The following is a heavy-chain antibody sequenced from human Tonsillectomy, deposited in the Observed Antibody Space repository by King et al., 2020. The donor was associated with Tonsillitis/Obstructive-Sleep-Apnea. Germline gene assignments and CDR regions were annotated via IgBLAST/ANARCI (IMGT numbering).Heavy chain of an antibody. V-gene: IGHV3-23*04. CDR1: GFTFSSYA. CDR2: ISGSGGST. CDR3: AKEGSTYDSSCYYLLFPYYYYYYMDV. Sequence: VQLVESGGGLVQPGGSLRLSCAASGFTFSSYAMSWVRQAPGKGLEWVSAISGSGGSTYYADSVKGRFTISRDNSKNTLYLQMNSLRAEDTAVYYCAKEGSTYDSSCYYLLFPYYYYYYMDVWGQGTTVTVSS. J-gene: IGHJ6*03. D-gene: IGHD3-22*01.